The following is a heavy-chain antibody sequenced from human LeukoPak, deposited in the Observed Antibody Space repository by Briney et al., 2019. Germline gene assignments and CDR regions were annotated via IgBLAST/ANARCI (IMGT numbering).Heavy chain of an antibody. J-gene: IGHJ4*02. CDR2: TSYAGSNK. CDR1: GFTFSNYA. Sequence: GRSLRLSCAASGFTFSNYAMHWVRQAPGKGLEWVAVTSYAGSNKDYADSVKGRFTISRDNSKNTLCLQMNSLRAEDTAVYYCTKVGDYYDSRGYLEDWGQGTLVTVSS. V-gene: IGHV3-30-3*01. CDR3: TKVGDYYDSRGYLED. D-gene: IGHD3-22*01.